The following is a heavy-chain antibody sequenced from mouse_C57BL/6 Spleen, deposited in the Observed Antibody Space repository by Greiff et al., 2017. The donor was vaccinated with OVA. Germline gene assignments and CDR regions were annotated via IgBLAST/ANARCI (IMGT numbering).Heavy chain of an antibody. V-gene: IGHV1-82*01. CDR3: AREGYDYDAWFAY. CDR2: IYPGDGDT. Sequence: VQLQESGPELVKPGASVKLSCKASGYAFSSSWMNWVKQRPGKGLEWIGRIYPGDGDTNYNGKFKGKATLTADKSSSTAYMQLSSLTSDDSAVYFCAREGYDYDAWFAYWGQGTLVTVSA. CDR1: GYAFSSSW. J-gene: IGHJ3*01. D-gene: IGHD2-4*01.